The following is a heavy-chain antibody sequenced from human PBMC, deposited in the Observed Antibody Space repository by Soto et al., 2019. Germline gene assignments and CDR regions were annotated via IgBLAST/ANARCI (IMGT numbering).Heavy chain of an antibody. Sequence: PSETLSLTCTVSGGSISTYYWSWIRQPPGKGLEWIGYIYYSGSTNYNPSLKSRVTISLDTSKSQFSLKLSSVTAADTAVYYCARARLAARNNWFDPWGQGTLVTVSS. V-gene: IGHV4-59*01. D-gene: IGHD6-6*01. CDR3: ARARLAARNNWFDP. J-gene: IGHJ5*02. CDR1: GGSISTYY. CDR2: IYYSGST.